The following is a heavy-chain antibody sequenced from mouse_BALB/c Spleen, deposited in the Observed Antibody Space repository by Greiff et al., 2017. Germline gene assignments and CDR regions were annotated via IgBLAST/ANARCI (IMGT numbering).Heavy chain of an antibody. CDR3: ARYGYDWYFDV. V-gene: IGHV14-3*02. Sequence: EVQLVESGAELVKPGASVKLSCTASGFNIKDTHMHWVKQRPEQGLEWIGRIDPANGNTKYDPKFQGKATITADTSSNTAYLQLSSLTSEDTAVYYCARYGYDWYFDVWGAGTTVTVSS. D-gene: IGHD2-2*01. CDR1: GFNIKDTH. J-gene: IGHJ1*01. CDR2: IDPANGNT.